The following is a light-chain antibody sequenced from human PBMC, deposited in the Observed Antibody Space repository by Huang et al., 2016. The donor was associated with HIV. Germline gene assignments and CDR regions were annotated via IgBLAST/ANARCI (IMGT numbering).Light chain of an antibody. J-gene: IGKJ2*01. CDR3: QQSYSTPYT. Sequence: DLQMTQSPSSLSASVGDRVTITCRASQSISTYLNWYQQKLGKAPTLLIYAASSLQSGVPSRFSGSGSGTDFTLTISSLQPEDFATYYCQQSYSTPYTFGQGTKLEIK. V-gene: IGKV1-39*01. CDR1: QSISTY. CDR2: AAS.